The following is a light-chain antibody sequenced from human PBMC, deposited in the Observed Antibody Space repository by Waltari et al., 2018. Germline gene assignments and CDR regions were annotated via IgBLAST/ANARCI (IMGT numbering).Light chain of an antibody. CDR2: AAS. CDR1: QGIGHD. J-gene: IGKJ1*01. Sequence: DIQLTQSPSSLSASVGDRVTITCRASQGIGHDLSWYKQKPGKAPRRLIYAASSLHSGVPSRFSGSGSGTDFTLTISSLQPDDFATYYCLQYNNYPRTFGQGTKVEIK. V-gene: IGKV1-17*01. CDR3: LQYNNYPRT.